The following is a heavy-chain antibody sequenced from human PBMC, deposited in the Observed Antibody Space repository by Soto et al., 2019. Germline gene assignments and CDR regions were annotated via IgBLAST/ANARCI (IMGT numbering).Heavy chain of an antibody. CDR2: ISVNNRNT. J-gene: IGHJ6*02. CDR3: ARGGYCSSASCYQVYYYGMDV. Sequence: QDQLVQSGPEVKKPGASVKVSCKASGYTLSKYGISWVRQAPGQGLEWMGWISVNNRNTNYAQNLKGRVTMTTDTSTSTAYMELRSLRSDDTAVYYCARGGYCSSASCYQVYYYGMDVWGQGTTVTVSS. V-gene: IGHV1-18*01. D-gene: IGHD2-2*01. CDR1: GYTLSKYG.